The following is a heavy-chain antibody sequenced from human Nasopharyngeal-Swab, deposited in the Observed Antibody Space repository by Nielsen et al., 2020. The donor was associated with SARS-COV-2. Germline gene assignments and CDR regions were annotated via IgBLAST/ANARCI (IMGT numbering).Heavy chain of an antibody. D-gene: IGHD6-19*01. CDR3: ARDFRDSAAVAGTVGAFDI. CDR2: IKQDGSEK. CDR1: GFTFSSYW. V-gene: IGHV3-7*01. J-gene: IGHJ3*02. Sequence: GGSLRLSCAASGFTFSSYWMSWVRQVPGKGLEWVANIKQDGSEKYYVDSVKGRFTISRDNAKNSLYLQMNSLRAEDTAVYYCARDFRDSAAVAGTVGAFDIWGQGTMVTVSS.